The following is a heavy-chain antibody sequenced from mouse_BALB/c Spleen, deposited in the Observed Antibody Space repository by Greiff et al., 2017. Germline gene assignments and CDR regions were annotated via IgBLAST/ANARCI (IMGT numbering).Heavy chain of an antibody. CDR1: GYTFTSYW. CDR3: ARDYYGSSYGAY. V-gene: IGHV1S81*02. Sequence: QVQLQQPGAELVKPGASVKLSCKASGYTFTSYWMHWVKQRPGQGLEWIGEINPSNGRTNYNEKFKSKATLTVDKSSSTAYMQLSSLTSEDSAVYYCARDYYGSSYGAYWGQGTLVTVSA. D-gene: IGHD1-1*01. CDR2: INPSNGRT. J-gene: IGHJ3*01.